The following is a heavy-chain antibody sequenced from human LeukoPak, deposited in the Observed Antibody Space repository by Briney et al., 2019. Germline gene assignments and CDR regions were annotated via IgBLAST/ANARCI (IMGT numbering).Heavy chain of an antibody. CDR2: MSSSDDGR. D-gene: IGHD3-16*02. CDR1: GFSFSSYA. J-gene: IGHJ3*02. CDR3: ARVPAGVIGMKDAFDI. Sequence: PGGSLRLSCATSGFSFSSYAMSWVRQAPGKGLEWVSAMSSSDDGRYYAASVRGRFTISRDTSRSTLYLQMNSLRAEDTAVYYCARVPAGVIGMKDAFDIWGQGTMVTVSS. V-gene: IGHV3-23*01.